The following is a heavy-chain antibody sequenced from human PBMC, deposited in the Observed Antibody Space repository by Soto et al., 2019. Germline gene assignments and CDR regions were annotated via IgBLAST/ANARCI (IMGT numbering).Heavy chain of an antibody. J-gene: IGHJ5*02. V-gene: IGHV4-39*01. D-gene: IGHD6-13*01. CDR1: GGSISSSTYY. CDR2: INYSGST. Sequence: QLQLQESGPGLVKPSETLSLTCTVSGGSISSSTYYWGWIRQPPGKGLDWIGSINYSGSTYHNPSPKTPVPISVATSKSQFSLNRTSVTAADTAVYSCARQPPRPWIGAVGPRGGWFDPWGQGTLVTVSS. CDR3: ARQPPRPWIGAVGPRGGWFDP.